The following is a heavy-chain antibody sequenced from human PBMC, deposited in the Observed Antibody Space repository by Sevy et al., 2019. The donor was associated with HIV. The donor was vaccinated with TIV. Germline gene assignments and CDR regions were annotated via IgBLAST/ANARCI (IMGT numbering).Heavy chain of an antibody. CDR3: ARVVVVAADQTTHAFDV. J-gene: IGHJ3*01. D-gene: IGHD2-15*01. V-gene: IGHV1-18*01. CDR2: INGFNGNT. Sequence: ASVKVSCKTSGYTFSNYGISWVRQAPGQGLEWMGWINGFNGNTHYAQKVQGRVTITTDTSTTTAYMELRSLRSDDTAVYYCARVVVVAADQTTHAFDVWGQGTMVTVS. CDR1: GYTFSNYG.